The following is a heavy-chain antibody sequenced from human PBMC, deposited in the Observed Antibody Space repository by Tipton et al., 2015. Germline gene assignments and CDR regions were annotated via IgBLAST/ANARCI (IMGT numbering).Heavy chain of an antibody. CDR2: IYSRGDT. D-gene: IGHD4-11*01. CDR1: GFNVNSNY. Sequence: SLRLSCAASGFNVNSNYMSWVRQAPGKGLEWVSFIYSRGDTKYADSVKGRFTISRDNMLYLQMNSLRAEDTAVYYCARDLTTFFDSWGQGTLVTVSS. CDR3: ARDLTTFFDS. J-gene: IGHJ4*02. V-gene: IGHV3-53*01.